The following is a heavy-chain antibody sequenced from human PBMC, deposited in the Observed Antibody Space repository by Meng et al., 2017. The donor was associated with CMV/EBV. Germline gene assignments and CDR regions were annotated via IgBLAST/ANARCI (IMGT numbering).Heavy chain of an antibody. CDR3: ARNVDYGMDV. D-gene: IGHD5-12*01. J-gene: IGHJ6*02. V-gene: IGHV3-74*01. CDR2: INSDGSST. CDR1: GFTFSSYW. Sequence: GESLMISCAASGFTFSSYWMHWVRQAPGKGLVWVSRINSDGSSTSYADSVKGRFTISRDNAKNTLYLQMNSLRAEDTAVYYCARNVDYGMDVWGQGTTVTVSS.